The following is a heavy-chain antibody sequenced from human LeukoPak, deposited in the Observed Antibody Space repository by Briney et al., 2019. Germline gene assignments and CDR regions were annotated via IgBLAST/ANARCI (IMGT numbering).Heavy chain of an antibody. CDR3: AKDLAQLRYFDWLFQPAGFDY. V-gene: IGHV3-23*01. CDR1: GFTFSSYA. CDR2: IRGSGGST. J-gene: IGHJ4*02. D-gene: IGHD3-9*01. Sequence: GGSLRLSCAASGFTFSSYAMSWVRQAPGKGLEWVSAIRGSGGSTYYADSVRGRFTISRDNSKNTLYLQMNSLRAEDTAVYYCAKDLAQLRYFDWLFQPAGFDYWGQGTLVTVSS.